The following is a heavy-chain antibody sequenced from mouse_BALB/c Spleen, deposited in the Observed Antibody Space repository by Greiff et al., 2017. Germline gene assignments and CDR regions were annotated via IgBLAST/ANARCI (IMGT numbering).Heavy chain of an antibody. V-gene: IGHV3-1*02. Sequence: VQLKQSGPDLVKPSQSLSLTCTVTGYSITSGYSWHWIRQFPGNKLEWMGYIHYSGSTTYNPSLKSRISITRDTSKNQFFLQLNSVTTEDTATYYCARGRYDGGAMDYWGQGTSVTVSS. CDR1: GYSITSGYS. J-gene: IGHJ4*01. CDR2: IHYSGST. D-gene: IGHD2-14*01. CDR3: ARGRYDGGAMDY.